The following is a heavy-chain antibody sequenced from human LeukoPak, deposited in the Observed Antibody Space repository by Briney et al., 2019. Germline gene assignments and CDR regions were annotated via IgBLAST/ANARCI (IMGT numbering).Heavy chain of an antibody. CDR1: GGSISSSSYY. Sequence: SETLSLTCTVSGGSISSSSYYWGWIRQPPGKGLEWIGSIYYSGSTYYNPSLKSRVTISVDTSKNQFSLILSSVTATDTALYYCARGVTAAGHFDYWGQGTLVTVSS. CDR2: IYYSGST. CDR3: ARGVTAAGHFDY. D-gene: IGHD6-13*01. J-gene: IGHJ4*02. V-gene: IGHV4-39*01.